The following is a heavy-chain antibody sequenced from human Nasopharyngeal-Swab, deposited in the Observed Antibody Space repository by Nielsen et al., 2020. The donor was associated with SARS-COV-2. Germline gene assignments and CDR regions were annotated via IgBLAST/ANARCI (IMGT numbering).Heavy chain of an antibody. CDR2: ITWNGDST. CDR1: GFTFDDYA. Sequence: LKISCAASGFTFDDYALSWVRQVPGKGLEWVSRITWNGDSTGYVDSVKGRFTISRDNANNSLFLQMNSLRAEDTAIYYCARDRDVDFLDSWGQGTLVTVSS. V-gene: IGHV3-20*04. J-gene: IGHJ5*01. D-gene: IGHD5-24*01. CDR3: ARDRDVDFLDS.